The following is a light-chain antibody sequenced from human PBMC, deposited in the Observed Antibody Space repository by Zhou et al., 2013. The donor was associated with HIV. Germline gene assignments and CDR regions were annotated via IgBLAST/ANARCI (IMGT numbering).Light chain of an antibody. J-gene: IGKJ4*01. CDR3: QQTYSIPLT. CDR1: HDIESY. CDR2: AAS. Sequence: DIQLTQSPSFLSASVGKRVTITCRASHDIESYLAWYQQRPGKAPKLLIYAASTLQSGVPSRFSGSGSGTYFTLTISNLQPEDFATYFCQQTYSIPLTFGGGTRLEIK. V-gene: IGKV1-39*01.